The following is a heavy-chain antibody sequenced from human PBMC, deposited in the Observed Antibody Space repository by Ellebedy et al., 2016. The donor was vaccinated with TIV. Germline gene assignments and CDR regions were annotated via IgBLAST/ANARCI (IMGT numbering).Heavy chain of an antibody. CDR2: IYYDGST. CDR3: ARRSSYWSALDF. CDR1: GGSISITSYY. J-gene: IGHJ4*02. D-gene: IGHD6-19*01. Sequence: MPSETLSLTCTVSGGSISITSYYRGWIRQPPGKGLEWIGSIYYDGSTYYNPSLKSRVTISKDTSKNQFSLKLTSLTAADTAVYYCARRSSYWSALDFWGQGTLATVSS. V-gene: IGHV4-39*01.